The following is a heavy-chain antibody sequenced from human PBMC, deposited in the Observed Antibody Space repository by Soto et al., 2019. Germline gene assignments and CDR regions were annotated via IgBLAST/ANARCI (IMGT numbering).Heavy chain of an antibody. Sequence: QVQLVESGGGVVQPGRSLRLSCAASGFTFSTYAMHWVRQAPGKGLEWVAVVSYDGSNKYYADSVKGRFTIPRDNSKNTLYLQMDSLRAEDTAVYYCARNVPIYDFWSGYNVEDYYYGMDVWGQGTTVTVSS. CDR3: ARNVPIYDFWSGYNVEDYYYGMDV. CDR1: GFTFSTYA. V-gene: IGHV3-30-3*01. J-gene: IGHJ6*02. D-gene: IGHD3-3*01. CDR2: VSYDGSNK.